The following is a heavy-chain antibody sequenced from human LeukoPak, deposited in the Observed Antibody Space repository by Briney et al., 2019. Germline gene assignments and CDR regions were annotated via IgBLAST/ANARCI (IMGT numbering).Heavy chain of an antibody. CDR3: AKDLLTPISAAGMNY. V-gene: IGHV3-30-3*01. Sequence: PGGSLRLSCAASGFTFSSYAMHWVRQAPGKGLEWVAVISYDGSNKYYADSVKGRFTISRDNSKNTLYLQMNSLRAEDTAVYYCAKDLLTPISAAGMNYWGQGTLVTVSS. CDR1: GFTFSSYA. D-gene: IGHD6-13*01. J-gene: IGHJ4*02. CDR2: ISYDGSNK.